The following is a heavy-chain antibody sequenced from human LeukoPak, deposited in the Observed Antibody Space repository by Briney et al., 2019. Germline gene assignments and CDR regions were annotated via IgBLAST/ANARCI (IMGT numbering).Heavy chain of an antibody. V-gene: IGHV3-23*01. J-gene: IGHJ4*02. CDR1: GFTVSSNH. CDR2: ISGSGGST. CDR3: AKGGYSSSWYSPFDY. Sequence: HPGGSLRLSCAASGFTVSSNHMSWVRQAPGKGLEWVSAISGSGGSTYYADSVKGRFTISRDNSKNTLYLQMNSLRAEDTAVYYCAKGGYSSSWYSPFDYWGQGTLVTVSS. D-gene: IGHD6-13*01.